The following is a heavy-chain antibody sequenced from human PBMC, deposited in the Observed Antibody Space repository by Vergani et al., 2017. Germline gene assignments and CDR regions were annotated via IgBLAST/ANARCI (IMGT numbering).Heavy chain of an antibody. J-gene: IGHJ4*02. V-gene: IGHV5-51*03. CDR3: ARWGETGTTSPYFDY. CDR1: GYSFTSYW. D-gene: IGHD1-7*01. CDR2: IYPGDSDT. Sequence: EVQLVQSGAEVKKPGESLKISCKGSGYSFTSYWIGWVRQMPGKGLEWMGIIYPGDSDTRYSPSFQGQVTISADQAISTAYLQWSSLKASDTAMYYCARWGETGTTSPYFDYWGQGTLVTVSS.